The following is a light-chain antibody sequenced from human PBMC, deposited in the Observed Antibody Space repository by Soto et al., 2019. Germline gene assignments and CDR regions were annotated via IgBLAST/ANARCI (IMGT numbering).Light chain of an antibody. Sequence: QSVLTQPHSVSGAPGQTIPTPCLGRSPKIGAGYDVHWYRQLPGTAPKLLIFADTKRPSGVPDRFSGSKSGTSASLAITGLQAEDEADYYCQSYDSSLSGLYVFGTGTKVTVL. CDR3: QSYDSSLSGLYV. V-gene: IGLV1-40*01. CDR1: SPKIGAGYD. J-gene: IGLJ1*01. CDR2: ADT.